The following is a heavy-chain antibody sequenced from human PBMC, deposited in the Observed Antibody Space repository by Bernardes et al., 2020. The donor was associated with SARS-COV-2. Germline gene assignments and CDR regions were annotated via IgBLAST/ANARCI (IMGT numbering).Heavy chain of an antibody. CDR2: ISESDNTI. Sequence: GGSLRLSCAASGFTLSSYDMNWFRQAPGKGLEGILYISESDNTIHYADSVKGRFTVSRDDSKNSLHLQMNSLRGEDTAVYYCARDRFSSSTCSQVGYNYGMDAWGQAATVTVSS. J-gene: IGHJ6*02. V-gene: IGHV3-48*03. CDR3: ARDRFSSSTCSQVGYNYGMDA. CDR1: GFTLSSYD. D-gene: IGHD6-13*01.